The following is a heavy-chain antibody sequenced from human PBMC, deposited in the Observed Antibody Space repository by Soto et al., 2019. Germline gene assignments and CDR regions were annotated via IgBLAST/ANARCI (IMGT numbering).Heavy chain of an antibody. Sequence: PSETLSLTCAVYGGSFSGYYWSWIRQPPGKGLEWIGEINHSGSTNYNPSLKSRVTISVDTSKNQFSLKLSSVTAADTAVYYCARDGSGSYQFYDYYYMDVWGKGTTVTVSS. V-gene: IGHV4-34*01. D-gene: IGHD3-10*01. CDR2: INHSGST. CDR3: ARDGSGSYQFYDYYYMDV. CDR1: GGSFSGYY. J-gene: IGHJ6*03.